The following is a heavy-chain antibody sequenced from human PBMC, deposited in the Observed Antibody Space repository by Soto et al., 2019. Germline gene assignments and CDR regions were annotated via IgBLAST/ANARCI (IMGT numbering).Heavy chain of an antibody. Sequence: SLRLSCAASGFTFSSYAMHWVRQAPGKGLEWVAVISYDGSNKYYADSVKGRFTISRDNSKNTLYLQMNSLRAEDTAVYYCARDAYYYGSGSYIAPDYWGQGTLVTVS. CDR2: ISYDGSNK. CDR3: ARDAYYYGSGSYIAPDY. J-gene: IGHJ4*02. CDR1: GFTFSSYA. D-gene: IGHD3-10*01. V-gene: IGHV3-30-3*01.